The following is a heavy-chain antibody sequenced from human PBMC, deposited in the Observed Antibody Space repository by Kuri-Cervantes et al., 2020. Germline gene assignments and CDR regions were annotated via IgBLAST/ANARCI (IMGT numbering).Heavy chain of an antibody. CDR1: GYTFTGYY. CDR3: ARDSVPYSGYDYGCAFDI. CDR2: INAGNGNT. D-gene: IGHD5-12*01. Sequence: ASVKVSCKASGYTFTGYYMHWVRQAPGQGLEWMGWINAGNGNTKYSQKFQGRVTITRDTSASTAYMELSSLRSEDTAVYYCARDSVPYSGYDYGCAFDIWGQGTMVTVSS. J-gene: IGHJ3*02. V-gene: IGHV1-3*01.